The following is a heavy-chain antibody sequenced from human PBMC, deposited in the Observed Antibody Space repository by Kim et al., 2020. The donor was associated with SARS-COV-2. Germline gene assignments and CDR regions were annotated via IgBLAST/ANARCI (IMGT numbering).Heavy chain of an antibody. CDR1: GFTFSSYS. Sequence: GGSLRLSCAASGFTFSSYSMNWVRQAPGKGLEWVSSISSSSSYIYYADSVKGRITISRDNAKNSLYLQMNSLRAEDTAVYYCASGEPHYYYYYGMDVWGQGTTVTVAS. J-gene: IGHJ6*02. CDR3: ASGEPHYYYYYGMDV. D-gene: IGHD7-27*01. V-gene: IGHV3-21*01. CDR2: ISSSSSYI.